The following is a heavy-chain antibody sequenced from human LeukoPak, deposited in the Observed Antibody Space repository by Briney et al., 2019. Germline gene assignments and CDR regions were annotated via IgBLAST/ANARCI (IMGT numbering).Heavy chain of an antibody. V-gene: IGHV4-4*02. Sequence: SGTLSLTCAVSGGSISSSNWWSWVRQPPGKGLEWTGEIYHSGSTNYNPSLKSRVTISVDKSKNQFSLQLSSVTAADTAVYYCARAEDIVVVPAAMFSYYYYGMDVWGQGTTVTVSS. CDR2: IYHSGST. D-gene: IGHD2-2*01. CDR1: GGSISSSNW. J-gene: IGHJ6*02. CDR3: ARAEDIVVVPAAMFSYYYYGMDV.